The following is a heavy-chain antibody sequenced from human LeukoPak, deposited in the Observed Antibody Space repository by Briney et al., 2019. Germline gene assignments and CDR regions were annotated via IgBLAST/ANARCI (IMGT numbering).Heavy chain of an antibody. CDR1: GYTFTSYG. J-gene: IGHJ5*02. D-gene: IGHD3-3*01. CDR3: ARAEGTYYDFWSGYYWPTSPNWFDP. Sequence: ASVTVSCKASGYTFTSYGISWVRQAPGQGLEWMGWISAYNGNTNYAQKLQGRVTMTTDTSTSTAYMELRSLRSDDTAVYYCARAEGTYYDFWSGYYWPTSPNWFDPWGQGTLVTVSS. V-gene: IGHV1-18*01. CDR2: ISAYNGNT.